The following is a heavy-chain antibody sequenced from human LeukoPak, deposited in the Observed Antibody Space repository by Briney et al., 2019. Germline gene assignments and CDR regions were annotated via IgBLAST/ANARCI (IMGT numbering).Heavy chain of an antibody. CDR3: ARGPLTMIVVVNYFDY. Sequence: ASVKVSCKASGYTFTSYYMHWVRQAPGQGLEWMGIINPSGGSTSYAQKFQGRVTMTRDTSTSTVYMELSSLRSEDTAVYYCARGPLTMIVVVNYFDYWGQGTLVTVSS. CDR2: INPSGGST. V-gene: IGHV1-46*01. CDR1: GYTFTSYY. D-gene: IGHD3-22*01. J-gene: IGHJ4*02.